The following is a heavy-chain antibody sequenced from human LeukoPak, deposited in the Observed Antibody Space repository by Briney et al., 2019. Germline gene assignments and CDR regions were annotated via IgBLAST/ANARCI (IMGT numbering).Heavy chain of an antibody. CDR1: GGSISSSSYY. CDR3: AREVSYDFWSGYYWINWFDP. CDR2: IYYSGST. Sequence: SETLSLTCTVSGGSISSSSYYWGWIRQPPGKGLEWIGSIYYSGSTYYNPSLKSRVTISVDTSKNQFSLKLSSVAAADTAVYYCAREVSYDFWSGYYWINWFDPWGQGTLVTVSS. D-gene: IGHD3-3*01. J-gene: IGHJ5*02. V-gene: IGHV4-39*07.